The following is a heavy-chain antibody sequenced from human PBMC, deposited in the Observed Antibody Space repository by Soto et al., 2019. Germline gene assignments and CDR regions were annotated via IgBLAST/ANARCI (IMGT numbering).Heavy chain of an antibody. Sequence: QVQLVQSGAEVKKPGASVKVSCKASGYTFTSYDINWVRQATGQGLEWMGWMNPNSGNTGYAQKFQGRVTMTRNTFIRSAYMELSSRGSEDTAVYYCARGTGIYYDFLSGYFSANNYGMDVWGQGTTVTVSS. CDR3: ARGTGIYYDFLSGYFSANNYGMDV. J-gene: IGHJ6*02. V-gene: IGHV1-8*01. CDR2: MNPNSGNT. CDR1: GYTFTSYD. D-gene: IGHD3-3*01.